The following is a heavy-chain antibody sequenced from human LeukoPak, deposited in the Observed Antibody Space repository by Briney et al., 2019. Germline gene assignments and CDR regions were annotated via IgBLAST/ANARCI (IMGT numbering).Heavy chain of an antibody. V-gene: IGHV3-20*04. Sequence: GGSLRLSCAASGFTFDDYGMSWVRQAPGKGLELVSGINWNGGSTGYADSVKGRFTISRDNAKNSLYLQMNSLRAEDTALYYCARDKAHRYYYDSSGYYYDAFDIWGQGTMVTVSS. CDR1: GFTFDDYG. J-gene: IGHJ3*02. D-gene: IGHD3-22*01. CDR2: INWNGGST. CDR3: ARDKAHRYYYDSSGYYYDAFDI.